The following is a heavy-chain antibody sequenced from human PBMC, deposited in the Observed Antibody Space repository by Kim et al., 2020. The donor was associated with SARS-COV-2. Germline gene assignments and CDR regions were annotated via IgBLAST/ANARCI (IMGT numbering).Heavy chain of an antibody. J-gene: IGHJ4*02. CDR3: ARDRMGS. D-gene: IGHD2-15*01. Sequence: TFGTANYAQKFQGRVTITADESTSTAYMELSSLRSEDTAVYYCARDRMGSWGQGTLVTVSS. V-gene: IGHV1-69*01. CDR2: TFGTA.